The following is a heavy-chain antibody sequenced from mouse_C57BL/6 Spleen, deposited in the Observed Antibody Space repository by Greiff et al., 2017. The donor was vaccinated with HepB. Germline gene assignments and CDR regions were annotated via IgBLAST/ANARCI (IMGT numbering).Heavy chain of an antibody. J-gene: IGHJ2*01. D-gene: IGHD3-2*02. CDR1: GFTFSSYA. Sequence: EVQLVESGGGLVKPGGSLKLSCAASGFTFSSYAMSWVRQTPEKRLEWVATISDGGSYTYYPDNVKGRFTISRDNAKNNLYLQMSHLKSEDTAMYYCARDPSDSSGYIFDYWGQGTTLTVSS. CDR3: ARDPSDSSGYIFDY. V-gene: IGHV5-4*01. CDR2: ISDGGSYT.